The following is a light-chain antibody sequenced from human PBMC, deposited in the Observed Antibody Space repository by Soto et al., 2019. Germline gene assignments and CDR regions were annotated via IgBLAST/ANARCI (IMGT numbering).Light chain of an antibody. Sequence: DIPMTQSPSSLSASVGDRVTITCRASQSISNYLNWYQQKPGKAPKLLIYAASSLQSGVPSRFSGSGSGTDFTLSISSLQPEDFATYYCQQSYSTPVWTFGQGTKVEIK. CDR1: QSISNY. J-gene: IGKJ1*01. V-gene: IGKV1-39*01. CDR2: AAS. CDR3: QQSYSTPVWT.